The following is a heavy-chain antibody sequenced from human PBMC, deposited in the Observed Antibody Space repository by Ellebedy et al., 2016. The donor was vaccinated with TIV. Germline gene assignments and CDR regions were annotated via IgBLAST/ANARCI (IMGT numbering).Heavy chain of an antibody. CDR1: GFTFSSYW. Sequence: GESLKISCAASGFTFSSYWMHWVHQAPGKGLVWVSRINTDGRTIYYADSVKGRFTISRDTAKNTLYLQMNSLRLEDTGVYFCARAGSYRFDYWGQGSLVTVSS. CDR2: INTDGRTI. V-gene: IGHV3-74*01. J-gene: IGHJ4*02. D-gene: IGHD1-26*01. CDR3: ARAGSYRFDY.